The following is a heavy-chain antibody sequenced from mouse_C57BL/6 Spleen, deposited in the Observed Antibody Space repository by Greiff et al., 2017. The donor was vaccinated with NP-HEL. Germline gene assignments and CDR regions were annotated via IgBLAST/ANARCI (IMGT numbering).Heavy chain of an antibody. CDR2: INPSNGGT. CDR3: AIYYYGSSYPFDY. Sequence: VQLQQPGTEPVKPGASVKLSCKASGYTFTSYWMHWVKQRPGQGLEWIGNINPSNGGTNYNEKFKSKATLTVDKSSSTAYMQLSSLTSEDSAVYYCAIYYYGSSYPFDYWGQGTTLTVSS. V-gene: IGHV1-53*01. CDR1: GYTFTSYW. D-gene: IGHD1-1*01. J-gene: IGHJ2*01.